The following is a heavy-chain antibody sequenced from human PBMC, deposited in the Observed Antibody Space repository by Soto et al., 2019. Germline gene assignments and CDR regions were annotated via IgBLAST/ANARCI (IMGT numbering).Heavy chain of an antibody. Sequence: ASVKVSCKASGYTFTSYGTSWVRQAPGQGLEWMGWISAYNGNTNYAQKLQGRVTMTTDTSTSTAYMELRSLRSDDTAVYYCARDAGSSGYYYGYYYYYGMDVWGQGTTVTVSS. J-gene: IGHJ6*02. D-gene: IGHD3-22*01. CDR2: ISAYNGNT. CDR3: ARDAGSSGYYYGYYYYYGMDV. CDR1: GYTFTSYG. V-gene: IGHV1-18*01.